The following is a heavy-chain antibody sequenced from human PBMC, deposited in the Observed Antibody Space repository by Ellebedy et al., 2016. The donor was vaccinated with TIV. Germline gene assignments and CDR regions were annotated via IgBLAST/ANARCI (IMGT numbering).Heavy chain of an antibody. J-gene: IGHJ6*02. CDR3: ARAPPGGDYGYYYYGMDV. V-gene: IGHV3-48*02. Sequence: GESLKISCVASGITFSTYMNWVRQAPGKGLEWVSYISGSSSIIYYADSVKGRFTISRDNAKNSLYLQMNSLRDEDTAVYYCARAPPGGDYGYYYYGMDVWGQGTTVTVSS. CDR2: ISGSSSII. D-gene: IGHD4-17*01. CDR1: GITFSTY.